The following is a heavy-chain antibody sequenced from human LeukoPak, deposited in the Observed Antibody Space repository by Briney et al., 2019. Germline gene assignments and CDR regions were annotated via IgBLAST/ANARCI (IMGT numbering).Heavy chain of an antibody. Sequence: GGSLRLSCAASGFTFSSYAMHWVRQAPGKGLEWVAVISYDGSNKYYADSVKGRFTISRDNSKNTLYLQMNSLRAEDTAVYYRAKGGSSSWVLHAFDIWGQGTMVTVSS. D-gene: IGHD6-13*01. CDR3: AKGGSSSWVLHAFDI. V-gene: IGHV3-30*04. J-gene: IGHJ3*02. CDR1: GFTFSSYA. CDR2: ISYDGSNK.